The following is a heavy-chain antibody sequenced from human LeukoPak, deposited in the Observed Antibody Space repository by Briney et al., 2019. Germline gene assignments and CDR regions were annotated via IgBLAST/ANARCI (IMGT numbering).Heavy chain of an antibody. J-gene: IGHJ4*02. V-gene: IGHV3-48*01. D-gene: IGHD3-3*01. CDR1: GFTFSSYS. Sequence: PGGSLRLSCAASGFTFSSYSMNWVRQAPGKGLEWVSYISSSSSTIYYADSVKGRFTISRDNAKNSLYLQMNSLRGEDTAVYYCAKDPGKFWSGHDYWGQGALVTVSS. CDR3: AKDPGKFWSGHDY. CDR2: ISSSSSTI.